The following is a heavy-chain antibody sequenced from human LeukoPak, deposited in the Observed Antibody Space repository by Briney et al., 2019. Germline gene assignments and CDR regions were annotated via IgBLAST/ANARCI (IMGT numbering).Heavy chain of an antibody. D-gene: IGHD6-13*01. V-gene: IGHV3-66*01. CDR1: GFSVGDDF. J-gene: IGHJ4*02. Sequence: GGSLRLSCAASGFSVGDDFMSWVRQAPGKGLEWVSLIYSGGSTSYADSVKGRFTISRDSSKNTLYLQMNSLRAEDTAVYYCAIFPSSWYVDWGQGTLVTVSS. CDR2: IYSGGST. CDR3: AIFPSSWYVD.